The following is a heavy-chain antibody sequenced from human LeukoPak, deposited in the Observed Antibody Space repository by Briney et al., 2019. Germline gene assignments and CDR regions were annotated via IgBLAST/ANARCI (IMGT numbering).Heavy chain of an antibody. CDR3: ARRGPVAAAGYYFDY. Sequence: GESLQISCNGSGYSFTTYWIGWVRQMPGKGLEWMGIIYPGDSDTRYSPSLQGQVTISADKSSSTAYLQWSSLKASDTAMYYCARRGPVAAAGYYFDYWGQGTLVTVSS. CDR1: GYSFTTYW. CDR2: IYPGDSDT. V-gene: IGHV5-51*01. J-gene: IGHJ4*02. D-gene: IGHD6-13*01.